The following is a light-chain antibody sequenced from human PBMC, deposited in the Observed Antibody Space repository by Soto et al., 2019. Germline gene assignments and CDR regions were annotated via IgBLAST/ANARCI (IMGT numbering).Light chain of an antibody. Sequence: QSALTQPPSASGSPGQSVTISCTGTSSDVGGYNYLSWYQQHPGKAPKLMIYEVSKRPSGVPDRFSGFKSGNTASLTVSGLQAEDEADYYCCSYAGGNNCYVFGTGTKVTVL. CDR3: CSYAGGNNCYV. CDR2: EVS. V-gene: IGLV2-8*01. J-gene: IGLJ1*01. CDR1: SSDVGGYNY.